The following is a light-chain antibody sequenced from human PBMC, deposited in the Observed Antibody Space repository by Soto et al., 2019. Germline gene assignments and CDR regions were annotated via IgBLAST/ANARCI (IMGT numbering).Light chain of an antibody. Sequence: DIQMTQSPSTLSASVGDRVTITCRASQSISNWLAWYQQKPGKAPKLLIYDASSLESGVPLRFSGSGSGTEFTLTISSLQPDDFATYYCQQYNSYWTFGQGTKVEIK. CDR1: QSISNW. CDR3: QQYNSYWT. V-gene: IGKV1-5*01. CDR2: DAS. J-gene: IGKJ1*01.